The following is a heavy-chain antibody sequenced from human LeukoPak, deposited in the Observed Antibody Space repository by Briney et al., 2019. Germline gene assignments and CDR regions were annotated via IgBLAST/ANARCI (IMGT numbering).Heavy chain of an antibody. Sequence: ASVKVSCKASGYTFTSYAMHWVRQAPGQRLEWMGWINAGNGNTKYSQKFQGRVTITRDTSASTAYMELSSLRSEDTAVYYRARDPTGDPSFDYWGQGTLVTVSS. D-gene: IGHD7-27*01. V-gene: IGHV1-3*01. J-gene: IGHJ4*02. CDR2: INAGNGNT. CDR3: ARDPTGDPSFDY. CDR1: GYTFTSYA.